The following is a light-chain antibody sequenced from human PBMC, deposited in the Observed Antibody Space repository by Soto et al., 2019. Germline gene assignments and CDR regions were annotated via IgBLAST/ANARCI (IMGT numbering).Light chain of an antibody. Sequence: QSALTQPASVSGSPGQSITISCTGTSSDVGGYNYVSWYQQHPGKAPKLMIYDASNRPSGVSNRFSGSKSGNTASLTISGLQAEDEADYYCSSYTSSSVYVFGTGTKVTVL. J-gene: IGLJ1*01. CDR3: SSYTSSSVYV. CDR1: SSDVGGYNY. CDR2: DAS. V-gene: IGLV2-14*01.